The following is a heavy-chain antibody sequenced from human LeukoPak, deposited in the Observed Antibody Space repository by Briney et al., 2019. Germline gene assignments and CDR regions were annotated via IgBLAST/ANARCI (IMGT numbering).Heavy chain of an antibody. CDR2: IYYSGSN. J-gene: IGHJ6*02. D-gene: IGHD2-2*01. CDR1: GGSLRRYY. Sequence: SETLSLPCTVSGGSLRRYYWSWLQQPPGKAREWLGYIYYSGSNNYNPSLKSRVTISVDTSKNQFSLKLRSVTAADTAVYYCARDRIVVVPAAMGGGYYYGMDVWGQGTTVTVSS. V-gene: IGHV4-59*13. CDR3: ARDRIVVVPAAMGGGYYYGMDV.